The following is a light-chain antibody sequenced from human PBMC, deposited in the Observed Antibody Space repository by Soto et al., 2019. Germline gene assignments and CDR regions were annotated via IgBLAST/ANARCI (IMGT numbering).Light chain of an antibody. V-gene: IGKV3-20*01. Sequence: EIVLTQSPGTLSLSPGERATLSCRASQSVSSSYLAWYQQKPGQAPRLLIYGASSRATGIPDRFSGSGSGTDFTLTISRLEPEDFAVYYCQQYGRSPPIIRTFGQGTKVEIK. CDR1: QSVSSSY. J-gene: IGKJ1*01. CDR3: QQYGRSPPIIRT. CDR2: GAS.